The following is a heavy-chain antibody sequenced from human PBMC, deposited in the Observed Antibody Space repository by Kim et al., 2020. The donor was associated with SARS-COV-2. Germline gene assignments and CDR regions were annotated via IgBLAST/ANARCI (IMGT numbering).Heavy chain of an antibody. Sequence: KRRLTISRDNSKNTLYLQMNSLRAEDTAVYYCASIGGSYDFWSGYYEGYWGQGTLVTVSS. D-gene: IGHD3-3*01. J-gene: IGHJ4*02. V-gene: IGHV3-23*01. CDR3: ASIGGSYDFWSGYYEGY.